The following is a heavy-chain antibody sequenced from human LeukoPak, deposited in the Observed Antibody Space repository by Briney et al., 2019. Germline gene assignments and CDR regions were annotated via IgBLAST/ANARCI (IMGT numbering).Heavy chain of an antibody. D-gene: IGHD3-10*01. CDR1: GFTFSSYA. Sequence: GGSLRLSCAASGFTFSSYAMSWVRQAPGKGLEWVSAISGSGGSTYYADSVKGRFTISRDNSKNTLYLQMNSLRAEDTAVYYCAKDPHRRVRGVSLDYWAREPWSPSPQ. V-gene: IGHV3-23*01. J-gene: IGHJ4*02. CDR3: AKDPHRRVRGVSLDY. CDR2: ISGSGGST.